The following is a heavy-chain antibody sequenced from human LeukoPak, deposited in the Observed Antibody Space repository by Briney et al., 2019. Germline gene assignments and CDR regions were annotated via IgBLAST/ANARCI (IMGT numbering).Heavy chain of an antibody. J-gene: IGHJ4*02. CDR1: GFTFDDYA. CDR3: IREFSEWAHLDY. D-gene: IGHD1-26*01. CDR2: INGNGTIK. V-gene: IGHV3-74*03. Sequence: GGSLRLSCAASGFTFDDYAMHWVRQAPGKGLEWVSHINGNGTIKTYAGSVKGRFTISRDNVKNTLYLQMSSLTAEDTAVYYCIREFSEWAHLDYWGQGSLVSVSS.